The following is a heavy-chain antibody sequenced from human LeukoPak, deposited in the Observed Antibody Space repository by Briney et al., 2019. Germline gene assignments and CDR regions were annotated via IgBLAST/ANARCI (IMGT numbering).Heavy chain of an antibody. CDR2: ISSSSYSI. CDR3: ARDSFGSGTWFDP. V-gene: IGHV3-21*01. Sequence: PGGSLRLSCAASGFTFSTFTMGWVRQAPGKGLDWVSSISSSSYSIYYADSVKGRFTVSRDNAKNSLYLQMNSLRAEDTAVYYCARDSFGSGTWFDPWGQGTLVTVSS. D-gene: IGHD3-10*01. CDR1: GFTFSTFT. J-gene: IGHJ5*02.